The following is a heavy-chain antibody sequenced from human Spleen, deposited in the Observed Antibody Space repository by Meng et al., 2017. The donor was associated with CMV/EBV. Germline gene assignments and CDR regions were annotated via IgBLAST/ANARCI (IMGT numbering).Heavy chain of an antibody. V-gene: IGHV4-38-2*02. Sequence: SETLSLTCNVSGYSISSGYYWGWIRQPPGKGLEWIGTIYHSETTHYSPSLKSRVTISVDTSKNQFSLKVSSVTAADTAIYYCARETSYTSGWYGYMDSWGQGSLVTVSS. D-gene: IGHD6-19*01. J-gene: IGHJ5*01. CDR1: GYSISSGYY. CDR2: IYHSETT. CDR3: ARETSYTSGWYGYMDS.